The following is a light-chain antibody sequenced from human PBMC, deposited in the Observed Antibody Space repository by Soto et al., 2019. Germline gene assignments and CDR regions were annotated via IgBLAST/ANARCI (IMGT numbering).Light chain of an antibody. CDR1: QSVSSSY. J-gene: IGKJ2*01. CDR2: GAS. CDR3: QQYGSSPGYT. V-gene: IGKV3-20*01. Sequence: EIVLTQSPGTLSLSPGERATLSCRASQSVSSSYLAWYQQKPGQAPRLLIYGASSRATGIPDRFSGSGSGRDFTLTISSLEPEEFAVYYCQQYGSSPGYTFGQGTKREIK.